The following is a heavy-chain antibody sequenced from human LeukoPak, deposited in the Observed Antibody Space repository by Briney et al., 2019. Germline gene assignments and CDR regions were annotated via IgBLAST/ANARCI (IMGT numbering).Heavy chain of an antibody. J-gene: IGHJ4*02. D-gene: IGHD2-21*02. CDR1: GFTFSSYS. CDR2: IRSSSGTI. CDR3: ARGAYCGGDCSFFDY. Sequence: GGSLRLSCAASGFTFSSYSMNWVRQAPGKGLEWVSNIRSSSGTIYYADSVKGRFTISRDNAKNSLYPQMNSLRDEDTAVYYCARGAYCGGDCSFFDYWGQGALVTVSS. V-gene: IGHV3-48*02.